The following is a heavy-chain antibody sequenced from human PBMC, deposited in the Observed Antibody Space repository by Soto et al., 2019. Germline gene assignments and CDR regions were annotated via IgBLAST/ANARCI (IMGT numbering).Heavy chain of an antibody. D-gene: IGHD2-15*01. CDR3: VKGNQLLRYYFEF. Sequence: GGSLRLSCSVSGITFRNYAMHWVRQAPGRGLEYVSGITSDGDNTWHADSVKDRFTISRDNSDDTLYLQMSSLRVEDTAKYYCVKGNQLLRYYFEFWGPRTLVTVSS. J-gene: IGHJ4*01. CDR2: ITSDGDNT. CDR1: GITFRNYA. V-gene: IGHV3-64D*08.